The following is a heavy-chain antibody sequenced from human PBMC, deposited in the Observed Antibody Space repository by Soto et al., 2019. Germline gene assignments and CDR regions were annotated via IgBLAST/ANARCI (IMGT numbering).Heavy chain of an antibody. CDR2: ISHSGST. Sequence: LSLTCTVSGGSISSSAYYWSWIRQHPGKGLEWIGYISHSGSTYYNPSLKSRVIISVDTSKNQFSLSLTSVTAADTAVYYCAREYTYGSNFFDCWGQGALVT. V-gene: IGHV4-31*03. D-gene: IGHD5-18*01. CDR3: AREYTYGSNFFDC. CDR1: GGSISSSAYY. J-gene: IGHJ4*02.